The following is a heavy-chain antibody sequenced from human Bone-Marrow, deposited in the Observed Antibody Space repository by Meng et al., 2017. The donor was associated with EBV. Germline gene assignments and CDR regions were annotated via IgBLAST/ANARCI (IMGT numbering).Heavy chain of an antibody. CDR1: GGSISNSNW. Sequence: QGQLQEPGPGLVKPSGTLSLTAASPGGSISNSNWWGWVRQPPGKGLEWIGEIYHSGSTNYNPSLKSRVTISVDKSKNQFSLKLSSVTAADTAVYYCARDLANDYGDYYFDYWGQGSLVTVSS. V-gene: IGHV4-4*02. J-gene: IGHJ4*02. D-gene: IGHD4-17*01. CDR3: ARDLANDYGDYYFDY. CDR2: IYHSGST.